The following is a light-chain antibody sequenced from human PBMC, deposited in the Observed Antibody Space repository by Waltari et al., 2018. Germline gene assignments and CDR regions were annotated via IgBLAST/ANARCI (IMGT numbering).Light chain of an antibody. Sequence: IVMTQFPDSLAVSLGETATINCRSSQSLFYTSNNKDYLGWYQQKPGLPPKLLIYWASTRESGVPDRFSGSGSVTAFTLTISSLQAEDVAVYYCLQYFDASRTFGQGTKLEIK. CDR3: LQYFDASRT. CDR2: WAS. CDR1: QSLFYTSNNKDY. V-gene: IGKV4-1*01. J-gene: IGKJ2*01.